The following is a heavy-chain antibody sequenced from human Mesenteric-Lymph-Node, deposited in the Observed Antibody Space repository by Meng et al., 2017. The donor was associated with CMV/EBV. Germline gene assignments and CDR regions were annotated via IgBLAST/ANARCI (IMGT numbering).Heavy chain of an antibody. Sequence: KVSCNASGYSFTGYYIHWVRQAPGQGLEWMGWINPKSGTTNYAEKFLGRVTMTRDTSLYTAYMELTRLKSDDTAVYYCARGLAVDNYWGQGTLVTVSS. J-gene: IGHJ4*02. CDR2: INPKSGTT. CDR1: GYSFTGYY. V-gene: IGHV1-2*02. D-gene: IGHD3-9*01. CDR3: ARGLAVDNY.